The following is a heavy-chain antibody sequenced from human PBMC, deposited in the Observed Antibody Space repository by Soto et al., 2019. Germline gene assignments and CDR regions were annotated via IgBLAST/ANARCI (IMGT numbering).Heavy chain of an antibody. Sequence: SETLSLTCTVSGGSISSSSYYWGWIRQPPGKGLEWIGSIYYSGSTYYNPSLKSRVTISVDTSKNQFSLKLSSVTAADTAVYYCARAITMVRGVILYYYYYMDVWGKGTTVTVS. CDR1: GGSISSSSYY. V-gene: IGHV4-39*01. CDR2: IYYSGST. D-gene: IGHD3-10*01. CDR3: ARAITMVRGVILYYYYYMDV. J-gene: IGHJ6*03.